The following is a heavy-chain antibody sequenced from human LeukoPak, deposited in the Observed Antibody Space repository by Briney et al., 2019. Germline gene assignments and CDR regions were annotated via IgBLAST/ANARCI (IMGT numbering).Heavy chain of an antibody. CDR1: GGTFSSYA. D-gene: IGHD1-26*01. CDR3: ARDYLFGGSLYYFDY. V-gene: IGHV1-69*05. J-gene: IGHJ4*02. CDR2: IIPIFGTA. Sequence: GASVKVSCKASGGTFSSYAISWVRQAPGQGLEWMGGIIPIFGTANYAQKFQGRVTITTDESTSTAYMELSSLRSEDTAVYYCARDYLFGGSLYYFDYWAREPWSPSPQ.